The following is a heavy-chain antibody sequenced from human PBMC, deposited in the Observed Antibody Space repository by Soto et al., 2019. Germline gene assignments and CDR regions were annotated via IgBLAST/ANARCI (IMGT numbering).Heavy chain of an antibody. J-gene: IGHJ6*02. CDR2: IYYTGST. Sequence: LSLTCTVSGGSISSYYWSWIRQPAGKGLEWIGYIYYTGSTNYKPSLKSRVTISVDTSKTQFSLKLSSVTAADTAVYYCARKDRNYYGSGRDYGMDVWGQGTTVTVSS. V-gene: IGHV4-59*13. D-gene: IGHD3-10*01. CDR1: GGSISSYY. CDR3: ARKDRNYYGSGRDYGMDV.